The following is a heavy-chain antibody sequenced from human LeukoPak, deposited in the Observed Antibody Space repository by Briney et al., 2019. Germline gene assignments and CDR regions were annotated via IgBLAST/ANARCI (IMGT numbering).Heavy chain of an antibody. V-gene: IGHV4-59*01. CDR3: ARYSSSAGVGY. J-gene: IGHJ4*02. CDR1: GGSISSYY. CDR2: IYYSGST. Sequence: PSETLSLTCTVSGGSISSYYWSWIRQPPGKGLGWIGYIYYSGSTNYNPSLKSRVTISVDTSKNQFSLKLSSVTAADTAVYYCARYSSSAGVGYCGQGTLVTVSS. D-gene: IGHD6-6*01.